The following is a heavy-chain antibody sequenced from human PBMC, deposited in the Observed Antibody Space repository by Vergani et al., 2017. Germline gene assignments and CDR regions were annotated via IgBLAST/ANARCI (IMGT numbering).Heavy chain of an antibody. D-gene: IGHD2-15*01. CDR2: VFRYGNV. J-gene: IGHJ2*01. CDR1: GTSIDSFY. Sequence: VLLQEPGPGLVKPSETLSLTCSVSGTSIDSFYWSWLRKSPGKGLEWIGYVFRYGNVNYNPSFNFRAAIDTSNNQLSLSLSSVTAADTAVYYCARDFGGEWYFDLWGRGTFVTVSS. CDR3: ARDFGGEWYFDL. V-gene: IGHV4-59*01.